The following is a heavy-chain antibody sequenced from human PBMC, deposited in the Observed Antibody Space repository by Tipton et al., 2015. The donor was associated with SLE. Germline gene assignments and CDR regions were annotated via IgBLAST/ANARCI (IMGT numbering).Heavy chain of an antibody. Sequence: TLSLTCTVSGGSLSRSSYYWGWIRQPPGKGLEWIGNIYYSGSTYYNPSLKGRVTISIDTSKNHFSLKLTSVTAADTAVYYCARDEYRYDTTGYHLLGHFDFWGQGTLVTVSS. CDR1: GGSLSRSSYY. CDR3: ARDEYRYDTTGYHLLGHFDF. V-gene: IGHV4-39*07. CDR2: IYYSGST. D-gene: IGHD3-22*01. J-gene: IGHJ4*02.